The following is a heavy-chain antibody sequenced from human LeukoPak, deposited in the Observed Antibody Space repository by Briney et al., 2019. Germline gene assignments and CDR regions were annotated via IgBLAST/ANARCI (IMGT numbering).Heavy chain of an antibody. CDR3: AREGTPSYWYFDL. CDR2: INSDGSST. CDR1: GFTFSRYW. V-gene: IGHV3-74*01. D-gene: IGHD3-10*01. Sequence: SGGSLRLSCAASGFTFSRYWMHWVRQAPGKGLVWVSRINSDGSSTNYADSVKGRFTISRDNAKNTLYLQMNSLRDEDTAVYYCAREGTPSYWYFDLWGRGTLVTVSS. J-gene: IGHJ2*01.